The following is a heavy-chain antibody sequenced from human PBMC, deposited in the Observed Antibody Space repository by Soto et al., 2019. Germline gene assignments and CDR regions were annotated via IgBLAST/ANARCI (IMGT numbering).Heavy chain of an antibody. CDR3: LVVPAAQSPWGFDI. CDR2: INPNGGST. J-gene: IGHJ3*02. V-gene: IGHV1-46*01. CDR1: GYTFSSFD. Sequence: ASVKVSCKASGYTFSSFDINWVRQATGQGLEWMGIINPNGGSTSYAQKFQGRVTMTRDTSTSTVYMELSSLRSEDTAVYYCLVVPAAQSPWGFDIWGQGTMVTVSS. D-gene: IGHD2-2*01.